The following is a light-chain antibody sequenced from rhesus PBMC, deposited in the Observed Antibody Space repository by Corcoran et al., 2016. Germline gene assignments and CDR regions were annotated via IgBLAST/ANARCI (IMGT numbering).Light chain of an antibody. V-gene: IGKV1-32*01. CDR2: STN. Sequence: DTQMPQSPSSLSASLGDRVTITRRASQGISHYLNWYQQKPGKAPQLLVSSTNKLETGVPSRLSGSGSGTEFTITNSSRQPDDITTYYCQHDNKVPCTFGEGTKVDIK. CDR1: QGISHY. J-gene: IGKJ4*01. CDR3: QHDNKVPCT.